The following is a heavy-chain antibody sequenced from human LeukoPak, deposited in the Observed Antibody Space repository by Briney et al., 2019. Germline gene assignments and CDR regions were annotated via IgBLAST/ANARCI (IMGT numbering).Heavy chain of an antibody. CDR3: AREPLDTSGYYYGTLDY. Sequence: PGGSLRLSCAASGFRFSDYWMTWVRQAPGKGLEWVANIKQDGSEKYYVDSVKGRFTVSRDNANNSLFLQMNSLRGDDAAVYYCAREPLDTSGYYYGTLDYWGQGTLVTVSS. CDR1: GFRFSDYW. D-gene: IGHD3-22*01. V-gene: IGHV3-7*01. J-gene: IGHJ4*02. CDR2: IKQDGSEK.